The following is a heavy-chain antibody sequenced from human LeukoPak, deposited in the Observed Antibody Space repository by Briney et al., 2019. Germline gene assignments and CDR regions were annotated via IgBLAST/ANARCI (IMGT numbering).Heavy chain of an antibody. D-gene: IGHD1-26*01. V-gene: IGHV4-39*07. Sequence: PSETLSLTCTVSGGSISSISYYWSWIRQPPGTGLEWIGEINHSGSTNYNPSLKSRVTISVDTSKNQFSLKLSSVTAADTAVYYCARGIGVVGASDYWGQGTLVTVSS. CDR2: INHSGST. CDR1: GGSISSISYY. CDR3: ARGIGVVGASDY. J-gene: IGHJ4*02.